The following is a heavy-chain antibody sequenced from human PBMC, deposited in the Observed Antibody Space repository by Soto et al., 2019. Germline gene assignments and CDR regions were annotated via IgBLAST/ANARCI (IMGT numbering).Heavy chain of an antibody. CDR1: GFTVSSNY. CDR3: AREPSVLRFLEWLPSYYYYYGMDV. J-gene: IGHJ6*02. CDR2: IYSGGST. Sequence: GGSLRLSCAASGFTVSSNYMSWVRQAPGKGLEWVSVIYSGGSTYYADSVKGRFTISRDNSKNTLYLQMNSLRAEDTAVYYCAREPSVLRFLEWLPSYYYYYGMDVWGQGTTVTVSS. V-gene: IGHV3-53*01. D-gene: IGHD3-3*01.